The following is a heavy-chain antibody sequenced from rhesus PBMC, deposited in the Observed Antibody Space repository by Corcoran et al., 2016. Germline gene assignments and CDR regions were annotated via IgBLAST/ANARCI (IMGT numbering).Heavy chain of an antibody. CDR2: NYRSTDTT. D-gene: IGHD5-36*01. J-gene: IGHJ4*01. CDR3: ARESYGFDY. Sequence: QVQLQESGPGLVKPSETLSLTCAVSGGSISSYNWWNWNRQPPGTGLEWIGGNYRSTDTTNYNPSRKNRITISKDTSKNRFSWKLSSVAAADTAAYYCARESYGFDYWGQGVLVTVSS. CDR1: GGSISSYNW. V-gene: IGHV4S18*01.